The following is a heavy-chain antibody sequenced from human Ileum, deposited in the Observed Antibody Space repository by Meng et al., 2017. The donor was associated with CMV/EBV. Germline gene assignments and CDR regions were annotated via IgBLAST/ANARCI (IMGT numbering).Heavy chain of an antibody. Sequence: LQLQESGPGLEKPSGTLSLTCNVSGASISRSTDYWGWIRQPPGKGLEWIGSIYYSGGTYYNPSLKRRVTISVDTSKNQFSLKLNSVPAADTAVYYCASGDSLRAVDFWGQGTLVTVSS. V-gene: IGHV4-39*07. CDR2: IYYSGGT. J-gene: IGHJ4*02. D-gene: IGHD2-21*02. CDR1: GASISRSTDY. CDR3: ASGDSLRAVDF.